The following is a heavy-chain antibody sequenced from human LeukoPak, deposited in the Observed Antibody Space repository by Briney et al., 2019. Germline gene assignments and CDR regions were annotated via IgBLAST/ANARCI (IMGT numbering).Heavy chain of an antibody. J-gene: IGHJ4*02. CDR2: ISDSGGST. CDR1: GFTFSIYG. CDR3: AKVLGCSGYYYDLDY. V-gene: IGHV3-23*01. D-gene: IGHD3-22*01. Sequence: GGTLRLSCAASGFTFSIYGMSWVRQAPGKGPEWVSTISDSGGSTYYADSVKGRFTISRDNSKNTLYLQMNSLRAEDTAVYYCAKVLGCSGYYYDLDYWGQGTLVTVSS.